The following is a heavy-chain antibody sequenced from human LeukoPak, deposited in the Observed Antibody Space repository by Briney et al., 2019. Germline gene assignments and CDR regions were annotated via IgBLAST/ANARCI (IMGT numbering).Heavy chain of an antibody. CDR2: IKQDGSEK. Sequence: GGSLRLSCAASGFTFSSYWMSWVRQAPGKGREWVANIKQDGSEKYYVDSVKGRFTISRDNAKNSLYLQMNSLRAEDTAVYYCARGHSGYLFDYWGQGTLVTVSS. V-gene: IGHV3-7*01. J-gene: IGHJ4*02. D-gene: IGHD3-22*01. CDR1: GFTFSSYW. CDR3: ARGHSGYLFDY.